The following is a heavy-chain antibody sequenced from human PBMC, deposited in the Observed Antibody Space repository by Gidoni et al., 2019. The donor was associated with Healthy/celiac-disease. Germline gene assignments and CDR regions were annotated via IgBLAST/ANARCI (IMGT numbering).Heavy chain of an antibody. CDR1: GGSISSGGYS. CDR3: ARATGTTNNWFDP. V-gene: IGHV4-30-2*01. Sequence: QLQLQESGSGLVKPSQTLSLTCAVSGGSISSGGYSWSWIRQPTGKGLAWIVYIHHSGSTYYNTALKSRVTRSVDRSKNQFSLKLSAVTAADTAVYYCARATGTTNNWFDPWGQGTLVTVSS. CDR2: IHHSGST. D-gene: IGHD1-7*01. J-gene: IGHJ5*02.